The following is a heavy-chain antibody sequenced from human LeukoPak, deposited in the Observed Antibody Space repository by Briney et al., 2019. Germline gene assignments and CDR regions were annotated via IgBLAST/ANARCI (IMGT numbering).Heavy chain of an antibody. J-gene: IGHJ6*03. D-gene: IGHD2-2*01. CDR3: AKDGLDCSSTSCYFYYYYYMDV. CDR1: GFTFSSYG. V-gene: IGHV3-23*01. CDR2: ISGSGGST. Sequence: GGTLRLSCAASGFTFSSYGMSRVRQAPGKGLEWVSAISGSGGSTYYADSVKGRFTISRENSKNTLYLQMNSLRAEDTAVYYCAKDGLDCSSTSCYFYYYYYMDVWGKGTTVTVSS.